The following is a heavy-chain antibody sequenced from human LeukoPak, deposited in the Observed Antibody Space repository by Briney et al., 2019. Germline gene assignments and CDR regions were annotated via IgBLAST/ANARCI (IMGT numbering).Heavy chain of an antibody. CDR1: GGSISSGSYY. V-gene: IGHV4-39*01. CDR3: ARRHFGSALRDY. D-gene: IGHD3-10*01. CDR2: IYYSGST. J-gene: IGHJ4*02. Sequence: SETLSLTCTVSGGSISSGSYYWGWIRQPPGKGLEWIGNIYYSGSTSYNPSLKSRVTISVDTSKNQFSLKLSSVTAADTAVYYCARRHFGSALRDYWGQGTLATVSS.